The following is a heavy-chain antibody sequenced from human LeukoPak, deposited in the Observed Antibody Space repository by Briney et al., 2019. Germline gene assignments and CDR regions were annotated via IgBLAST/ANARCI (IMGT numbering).Heavy chain of an antibody. J-gene: IGHJ4*02. D-gene: IGHD2-2*01. CDR1: GYTFTSYA. CDR3: ARVVPAAVLKGFDY. V-gene: IGHV1-3*01. CDR2: INASNGNT. Sequence: ASVKVSCKASGYTFTSYAMHWVRQAPGQRLEWMGWINASNGNTKYSQKFQGRVTITRDTSTSTAYMELSSLRSEDTAVYYCARVVPAAVLKGFDYWGQGTLVTVSS.